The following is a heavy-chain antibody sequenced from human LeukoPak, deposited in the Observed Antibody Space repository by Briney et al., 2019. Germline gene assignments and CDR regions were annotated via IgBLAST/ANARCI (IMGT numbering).Heavy chain of an antibody. Sequence: GGSLRLSCAASGFTFSSYSMNWVRQAPGKGLEWVSSISSSSSYIYYADSVKGRFTISRDNAKNSLYLQMNSLRAEYTAVYYCARDSLGYCSGGSCYSGGLDYWGQGTLVTVSS. CDR1: GFTFSSYS. CDR3: ARDSLGYCSGGSCYSGGLDY. V-gene: IGHV3-21*01. CDR2: ISSSSSYI. D-gene: IGHD2-15*01. J-gene: IGHJ4*02.